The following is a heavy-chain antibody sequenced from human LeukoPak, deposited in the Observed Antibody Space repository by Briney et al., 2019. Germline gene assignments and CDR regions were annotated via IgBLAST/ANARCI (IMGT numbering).Heavy chain of an antibody. Sequence: GGSLRLSCAASGFTFSSCCMHWVRQAPGKGLEWVAFIRHDGSSKHYGDSVKGRSTISRDNSKDTLYLQMNSLRVEDTAVYYCAEVASTVTTRYFDYWGQGTLVVVSS. CDR1: GFTFSSCC. D-gene: IGHD4-17*01. J-gene: IGHJ4*02. CDR3: AEVASTVTTRYFDY. V-gene: IGHV3-30*02. CDR2: IRHDGSSK.